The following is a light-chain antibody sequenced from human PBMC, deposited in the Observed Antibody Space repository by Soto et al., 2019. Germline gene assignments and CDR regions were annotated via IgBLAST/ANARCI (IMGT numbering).Light chain of an antibody. CDR1: HDVNYW. V-gene: IGKV1-5*01. J-gene: IGKJ1*01. CDR3: QQYDSSPWT. CDR2: DAS. Sequence: DIQLTQSPSTLSASVGDRVTITCRASHDVNYWLAWYQQKPGNAPKLLIYDASSLESGVPSRFSGSGSGTEFTLTISSLQSDDFASYFCQQYDSSPWTFGQGTKVEVK.